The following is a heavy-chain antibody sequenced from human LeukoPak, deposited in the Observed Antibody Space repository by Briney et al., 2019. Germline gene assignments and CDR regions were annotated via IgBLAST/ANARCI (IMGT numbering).Heavy chain of an antibody. Sequence: SETLSLTCAVYGGSFSGYYWSWIRQPPGKGLEWIGEINHSGSTNYNPSLKSRVTISVDTSKNQFSLKLSSVTAADTAVYYCARGTAVAGKNDYWGQGTLVTVSS. D-gene: IGHD6-19*01. V-gene: IGHV4-34*01. CDR1: GGSFSGYY. CDR2: INHSGST. CDR3: ARGTAVAGKNDY. J-gene: IGHJ4*02.